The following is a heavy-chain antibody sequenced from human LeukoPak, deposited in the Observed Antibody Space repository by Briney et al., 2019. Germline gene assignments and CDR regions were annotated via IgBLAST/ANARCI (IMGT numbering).Heavy chain of an antibody. CDR1: GDSVSSNDAA. V-gene: IGHV6-1*01. CDR2: TYYRSKWYS. CDR3: ARVRVPAAISWFDP. Sequence: SQTLSLTRAIAGDSVSSNDAAWNWIRQSPSRGLEWLGRTYYRSKWYSVYAVSVKGRITINPDTSKNQFSLQLSSVTAADTAVYYCARVRVPAAISWFDPWGQGTLVTVSS. D-gene: IGHD2-2*01. J-gene: IGHJ5*02.